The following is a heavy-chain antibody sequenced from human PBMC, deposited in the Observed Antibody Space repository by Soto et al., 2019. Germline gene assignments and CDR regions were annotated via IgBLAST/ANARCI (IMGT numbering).Heavy chain of an antibody. Sequence: QVQLVQSGAEVKKPGASVKVSCKASGYTFTSYAMHWVRQAPGQRLEWMGWINAGNGNTGYSQEFQGRVTITRDTSASIAYMELSSLRSEDTAVYYCAKEGASSGPSWGFDSWGQGTLVTVSS. D-gene: IGHD6-19*01. CDR3: AKEGASSGPSWGFDS. V-gene: IGHV1-3*01. CDR2: INAGNGNT. J-gene: IGHJ4*02. CDR1: GYTFTSYA.